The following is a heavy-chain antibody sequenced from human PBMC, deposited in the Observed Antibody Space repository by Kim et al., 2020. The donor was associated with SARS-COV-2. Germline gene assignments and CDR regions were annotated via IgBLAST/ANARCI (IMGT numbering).Heavy chain of an antibody. Sequence: SETLSLTCTVSGGSISSSSYYWGWIRQPPGKGLEWIGSIYYSGSTYYNPSLKSRVTISVDTSKNQFSLKLSSVTAADTAVYYCARLVTARKNAFDIWGQGTMVTVSS. D-gene: IGHD2-21*02. V-gene: IGHV4-39*01. CDR1: GGSISSSSYY. J-gene: IGHJ3*02. CDR2: IYYSGST. CDR3: ARLVTARKNAFDI.